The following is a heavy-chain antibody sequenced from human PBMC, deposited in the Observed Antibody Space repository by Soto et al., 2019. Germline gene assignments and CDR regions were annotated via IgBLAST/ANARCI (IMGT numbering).Heavy chain of an antibody. V-gene: IGHV4-31*03. CDR3: ARIRYYDSSGYYYYYYGMDV. CDR2: IYYSGST. CDR1: GGAISSGCDY. D-gene: IGHD3-22*01. J-gene: IGHJ6*02. Sequence: PPETLSHICTVSGGAISSGCDYWSWLHQQPGKGLEWIGYIYYSGSTYYNPSLKSRVTISVDTSKNQFSLKLSSVTAADTAVYYCARIRYYDSSGYYYYYYGMDVWGQGTTVTVSS.